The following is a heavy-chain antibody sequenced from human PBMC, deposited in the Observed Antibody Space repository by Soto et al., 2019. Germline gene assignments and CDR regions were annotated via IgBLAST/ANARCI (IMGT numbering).Heavy chain of an antibody. J-gene: IGHJ4*02. V-gene: IGHV4-30-4*01. CDR3: ARAPKQNYDSSTWNGGCDS. Sequence: SETLSLTCTVSGDSISSPHYYWTWIRQPPGKGLEWVGYSYYTGNNFYNPSLKSRVAMWVDRSRNQFSLKLASVTDAHTDVYFCARAPKQNYDSSTWNGGCDSWGPRTLVTVSS. CDR2: SYYTGNN. D-gene: IGHD3-22*01. CDR1: GDSISSPHYY.